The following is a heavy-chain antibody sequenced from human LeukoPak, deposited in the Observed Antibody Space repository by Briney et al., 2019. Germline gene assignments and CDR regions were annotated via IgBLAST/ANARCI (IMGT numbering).Heavy chain of an antibody. D-gene: IGHD6-13*01. CDR3: ARPISSSWFFWFDP. CDR2: INPNSGGT. J-gene: IGHJ5*02. CDR1: GYTFTGYY. Sequence: GASVKVSCKASGYTFTGYYMHWVRQAPGQELEWMGWINPNSGGTNYAQKFQGRVTMTRDTSISTAYMELSRLRSDDTAVYYCARPISSSWFFWFDPWGQGTLVTVSS. V-gene: IGHV1-2*02.